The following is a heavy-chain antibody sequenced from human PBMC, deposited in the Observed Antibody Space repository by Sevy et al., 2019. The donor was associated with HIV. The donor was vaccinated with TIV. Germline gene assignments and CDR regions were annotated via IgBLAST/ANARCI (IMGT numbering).Heavy chain of an antibody. V-gene: IGHV3-7*01. CDR3: VRAIAADASL. J-gene: IGHJ4*02. D-gene: IGHD6-13*01. CDR2: IKQDGSVK. Sequence: GGYLRLSCAVSGFTLNSYWMSWVRQAPGKGLEWVANIKQDGSVKYYVDSVKGRFTISRDNARNLVYLQMSSLTAEDTALYYCVRAIAADASLWGQGTLVTVSS. CDR1: GFTLNSYW.